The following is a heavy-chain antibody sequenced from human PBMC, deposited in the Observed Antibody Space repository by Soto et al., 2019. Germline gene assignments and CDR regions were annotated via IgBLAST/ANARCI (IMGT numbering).Heavy chain of an antibody. CDR2: IYSSGST. J-gene: IGHJ4*02. CDR3: ARSRTSDTSNYYYYCDC. CDR1: GGCICSYS. D-gene: IGHD3-22*01. V-gene: IGHV4-4*07. Sequence: SGSLSVNCTVSGGCICSYSRHRVRKPAGEGLEWIGRIYSSGSTNYNPSLKSRVTMSADTSKNQLSLKLTSVTAADTAVYYCARSRTSDTSNYYYYCDCWGQGALVTVSS.